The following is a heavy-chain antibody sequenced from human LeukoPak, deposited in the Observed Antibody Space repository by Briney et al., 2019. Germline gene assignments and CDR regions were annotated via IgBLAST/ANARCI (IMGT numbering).Heavy chain of an antibody. CDR2: INHSGST. CDR3: ARVYDSSGYFSGNSDAFDI. Sequence: PSETLSLTCAVYGGSFSGYYWSWIRQPPGKGLEWIGEINHSGSTNYNPSLKSRVTISVDTSKNQFSLKLSSVTAADTAVYYCARVYDSSGYFSGNSDAFDIWGQGTMVTVSS. V-gene: IGHV4-34*01. J-gene: IGHJ3*02. CDR1: GGSFSGYY. D-gene: IGHD3-22*01.